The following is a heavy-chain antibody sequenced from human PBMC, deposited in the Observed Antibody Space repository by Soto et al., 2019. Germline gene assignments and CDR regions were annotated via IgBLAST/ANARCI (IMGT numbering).Heavy chain of an antibody. CDR2: INHSGST. CDR3: ARGVGMFGEFYYSYTDV. D-gene: IGHD3-10*02. Sequence: QVQLQQWGAGLLKPSETLSLTCAVYGGSFSGYYWSWIRQPPGKGLEWIGEINHSGSTNYNPSLLSRVTIFLVTSTHRVSRKLCAVPAADTAVYFCARGVGMFGEFYYSYTDVWVKGTAVTVSS. CDR1: GGSFSGYY. J-gene: IGHJ6*03. V-gene: IGHV4-34*01.